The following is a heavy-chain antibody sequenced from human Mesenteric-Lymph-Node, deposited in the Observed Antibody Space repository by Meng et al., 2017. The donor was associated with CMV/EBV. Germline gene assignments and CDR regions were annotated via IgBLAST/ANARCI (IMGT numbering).Heavy chain of an antibody. V-gene: IGHV4-38-2*02. D-gene: IGHD1-26*01. CDR1: DYSMSRGYS. CDR2: IYRSGST. CDR3: AREGGGYDY. J-gene: IGHJ4*02. Sequence: SETLSLTCTVSDYSMSRGYSWAWIRQPPGKGLEWIGSIYRSGSTYYNPSLKSRVTISVDTSKNQFSLKLTSLTAADTAIYYCAREGGGYDYWGQGTLVTVSS.